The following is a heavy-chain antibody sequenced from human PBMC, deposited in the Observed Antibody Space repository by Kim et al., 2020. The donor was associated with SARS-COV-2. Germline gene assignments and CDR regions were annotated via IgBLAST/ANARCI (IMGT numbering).Heavy chain of an antibody. V-gene: IGHV3-66*01. CDR2: T. Sequence: TYYSDAVKGRFTISRDNTKNTLYLQMNSQRAEDTAVYYCARNVGSGYFDYWGQGTLVTVSS. D-gene: IGHD2-15*01. CDR3: ARNVGSGYFDY. J-gene: IGHJ4*02.